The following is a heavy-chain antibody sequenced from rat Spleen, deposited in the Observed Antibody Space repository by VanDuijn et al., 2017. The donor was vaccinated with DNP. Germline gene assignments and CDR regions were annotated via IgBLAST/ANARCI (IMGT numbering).Heavy chain of an antibody. CDR1: GFTFSDYA. CDR2: IIYDGSNT. D-gene: IGHD1-11*01. CDR3: VKDLRGGSAFDF. Sequence: EVQLVESGGGLVQPGNSLKLSCAASGFTFSDYAMAWVRQSLKKGLEWVAVIIYDGSNTHYRDSVKGRFTISRENAESTLYLQMDSLRSEDTATYFCVKDLRGGSAFDFWGPGTMVTVSS. J-gene: IGHJ1*01. V-gene: IGHV5-17*01.